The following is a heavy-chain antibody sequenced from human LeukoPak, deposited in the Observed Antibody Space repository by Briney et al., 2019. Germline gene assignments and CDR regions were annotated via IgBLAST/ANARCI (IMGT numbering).Heavy chain of an antibody. Sequence: PGGSLRLSCVVSGFGFSDSYMTWIRQPPGKGLEWIGYIYYSGSTYYNPSLRSRVTISVDTSKNQFSLKLSSVTAADTAVYYCARAHRGSYSGYYFDYWGQGTLVTVSS. D-gene: IGHD1-26*01. CDR3: ARAHRGSYSGYYFDY. V-gene: IGHV4-59*01. CDR2: IYYSGST. J-gene: IGHJ4*02. CDR1: GFGFSDSY.